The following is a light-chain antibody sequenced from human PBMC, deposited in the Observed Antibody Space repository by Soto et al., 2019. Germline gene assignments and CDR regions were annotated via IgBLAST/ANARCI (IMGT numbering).Light chain of an antibody. J-gene: IGKJ1*01. Sequence: EIVMTQSLAILSMSPEEKDSVSCRASQSVSSNLAWYQQKPGQAPRLLIYGASTRATGIPARFSGSGSGTEFTLTISSLQSGDFAVYYCQQYNNWPVTFGQGTKVDIK. CDR1: QSVSSN. CDR3: QQYNNWPVT. V-gene: IGKV3-15*01. CDR2: GAS.